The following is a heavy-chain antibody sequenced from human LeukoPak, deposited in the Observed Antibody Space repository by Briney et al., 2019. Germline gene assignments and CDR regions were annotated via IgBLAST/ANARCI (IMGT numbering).Heavy chain of an antibody. J-gene: IGHJ5*02. CDR2: ISGSGGST. Sequence: GGSLRLSCAASGFTFSDYYMSWIRQAPGKGLEWVSAISGSGGSTYYADSVKGRFTTSRDNSKNTLYLQMNSLRAEDTAVYYCAKERGTPRFDPWGQGTLVTVSS. CDR1: GFTFSDYY. V-gene: IGHV3-23*01. CDR3: AKERGTPRFDP.